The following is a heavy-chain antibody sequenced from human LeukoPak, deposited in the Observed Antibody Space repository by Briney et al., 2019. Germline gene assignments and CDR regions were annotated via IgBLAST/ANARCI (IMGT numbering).Heavy chain of an antibody. CDR2: IYYSGST. CDR1: GGSISSSSYY. V-gene: IGHV4-39*07. CDR3: ARERGGNNDGGLDY. Sequence: SETLSLTCTVSGGSISSSSYYWGWIRQPPGKGLEWIGSIYYSGSTYYNPSLKSRVTISVDTSKNQFSLKLSSVTAADTAVCYCARERGGNNDGGLDYWGQGTLVTVSS. D-gene: IGHD4-23*01. J-gene: IGHJ4*02.